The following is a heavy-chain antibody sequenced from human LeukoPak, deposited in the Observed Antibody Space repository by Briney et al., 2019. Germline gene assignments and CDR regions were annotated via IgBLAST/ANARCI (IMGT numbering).Heavy chain of an antibody. CDR3: AKSEERTHYFDY. Sequence: GGSLRLSCAASGFTFSSYGMHWVRQAPGKGLEWVAFIRYDGSNKYYAASVKGRFTISRYNSKNTLYLQMNSLRAEDTAVYYCAKSEERTHYFDYWGQGTLVTVSS. D-gene: IGHD1-1*01. CDR1: GFTFSSYG. CDR2: IRYDGSNK. J-gene: IGHJ4*02. V-gene: IGHV3-30*02.